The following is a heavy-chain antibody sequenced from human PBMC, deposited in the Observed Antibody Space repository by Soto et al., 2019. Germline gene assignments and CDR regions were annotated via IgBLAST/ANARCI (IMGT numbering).Heavy chain of an antibody. D-gene: IGHD3-3*01. CDR1: GYTFTGYD. Sequence: ASVKVSCKASGYTFTGYDINWVRQATGQGLEWMGWMNPNSGNTGYAQKFQGRVTMTRNTSISTAYMELSSLRSEDTAVYYCARGAGYDFWSGYSSPPAFDIWGQGTMVTVSS. CDR3: ARGAGYDFWSGYSSPPAFDI. J-gene: IGHJ3*02. V-gene: IGHV1-8*01. CDR2: MNPNSGNT.